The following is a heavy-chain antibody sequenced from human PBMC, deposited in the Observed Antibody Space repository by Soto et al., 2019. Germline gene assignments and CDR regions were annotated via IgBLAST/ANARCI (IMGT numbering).Heavy chain of an antibody. CDR1: GFIFSDYY. Sequence: GGSLRLSCVASGFIFSDYYMAWIRRAPGKGLEWVSYISDGGSYTNHGNSVRGRVSVSRDDARNSLYLQIKNLRVEDTGVYYCARAPGTVNSYAGVDVWGQGTTVTVSS. CDR3: ARAPGTVNSYAGVDV. V-gene: IGHV3-11*05. J-gene: IGHJ6*02. D-gene: IGHD1-1*01. CDR2: ISDGGSYT.